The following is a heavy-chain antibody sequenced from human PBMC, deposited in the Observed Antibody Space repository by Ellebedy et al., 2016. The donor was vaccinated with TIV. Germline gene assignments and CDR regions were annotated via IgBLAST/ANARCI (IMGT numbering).Heavy chain of an antibody. Sequence: GESLKISCAASGFTFSSYWMSWVRQAPGKGLEWVSAISGSGGSTYYADSVKGRFTISRDNSKNTLYLQMNSLRADDTATYYCARDRGSGMIDFWGLGALVTVSS. CDR1: GFTFSSYW. V-gene: IGHV3-23*01. D-gene: IGHD3-10*01. CDR3: ARDRGSGMIDF. J-gene: IGHJ4*02. CDR2: ISGSGGST.